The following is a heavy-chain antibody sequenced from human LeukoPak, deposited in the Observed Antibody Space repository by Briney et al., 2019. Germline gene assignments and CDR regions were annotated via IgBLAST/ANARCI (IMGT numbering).Heavy chain of an antibody. D-gene: IGHD6-19*01. CDR3: ARDPGGAVAGRFSGNYYYYGMDV. Sequence: NPLETLSLTCTVSGGSISSYYWSWIRQPPGKGLEWIGYIYYSGSTNYNPSLKSRVTISVDTSKNQFSLKLSSVTAADTAVYYCARDPGGAVAGRFSGNYYYYGMDVWGQGTTVTVSS. V-gene: IGHV4-59*01. CDR1: GGSISSYY. CDR2: IYYSGST. J-gene: IGHJ6*02.